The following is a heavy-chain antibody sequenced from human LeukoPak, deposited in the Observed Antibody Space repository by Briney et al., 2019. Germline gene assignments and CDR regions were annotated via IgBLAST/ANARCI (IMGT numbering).Heavy chain of an antibody. CDR1: GGTFSSYA. Sequence: ASVKVSCKASGGTFSSYAISWVRQAPGQGLEWMGRIIPILGIANYAQKFQGRVTITADKSTSTAYMELSSLRSEDPAVYYCARGYYDSSGYVEYWGQGPLVTVSS. CDR3: ARGYYDSSGYVEY. CDR2: IIPILGIA. V-gene: IGHV1-69*04. D-gene: IGHD3-22*01. J-gene: IGHJ4*02.